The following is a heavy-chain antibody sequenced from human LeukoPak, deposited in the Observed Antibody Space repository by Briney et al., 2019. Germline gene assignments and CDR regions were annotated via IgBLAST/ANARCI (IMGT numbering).Heavy chain of an antibody. CDR1: GFTFSTYS. J-gene: IGHJ3*02. CDR2: ISSSSTI. V-gene: IGHV3-48*02. CDR3: ARADHDSSGYYGAFDI. Sequence: GGSLRLSCAASGFTFSTYSMNWVRQAPGKGLEWVSYISSSSTIYYADSVRGRFSISRDNVKNSLYLQMNSLRDEDTAVYYCARADHDSSGYYGAFDIWGQGTMVTVSS. D-gene: IGHD3-22*01.